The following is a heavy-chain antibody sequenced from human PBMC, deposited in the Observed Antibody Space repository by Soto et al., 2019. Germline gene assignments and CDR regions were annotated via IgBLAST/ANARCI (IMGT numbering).Heavy chain of an antibody. V-gene: IGHV3-9*01. CDR2: IYWGSNRI. Sequence: EVQLVESGGGLVQPGGSLTLSCVASGSTFEDYAMHWVRQAPGKGLEWVAGIYWGSNRIDYADSVRGRFATSRDNAERSLYLQMNSLTGDATAFYYCTKDVTAGGADVWGKGTMVTVSS. J-gene: IGHJ6*04. CDR3: TKDVTAGGADV. CDR1: GSTFEDYA. D-gene: IGHD2-21*01.